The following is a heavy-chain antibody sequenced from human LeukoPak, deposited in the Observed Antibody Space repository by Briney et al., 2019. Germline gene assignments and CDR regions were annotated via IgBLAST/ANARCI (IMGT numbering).Heavy chain of an antibody. J-gene: IGHJ3*02. CDR1: AYSFSTYA. CDR3: VRDNREGAFDI. CDR2: IAGDGNT. D-gene: IGHD2/OR15-2a*01. V-gene: IGHV1-3*03. Sequence: GASVKLSCKASAYSFSTYAVHWVRQAPGQGLEWMGWIAGDGNTKYSQDLQGRFTITRVTSASTAYMELSSLRSDEVDVYYWVRDNREGAFDIWGQGTMVTVSP.